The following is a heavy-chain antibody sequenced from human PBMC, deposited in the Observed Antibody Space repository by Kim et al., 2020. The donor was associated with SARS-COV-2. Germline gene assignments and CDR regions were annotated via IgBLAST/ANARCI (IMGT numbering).Heavy chain of an antibody. D-gene: IGHD1-1*01. V-gene: IGHV4-34*01. CDR2: INHSGST. CDR3: ARETRLYYYYYYGMDV. Sequence: SETLSLTCAVYGGSFSGYYWSWIRQPPGKGLEWIGEINHSGSTNYNPSLKSRVTISVDTSKNQFSLKLSSVTAADTAVYYCARETRLYYYYYYGMDVWGQGTTVTVSS. J-gene: IGHJ6*02. CDR1: GGSFSGYY.